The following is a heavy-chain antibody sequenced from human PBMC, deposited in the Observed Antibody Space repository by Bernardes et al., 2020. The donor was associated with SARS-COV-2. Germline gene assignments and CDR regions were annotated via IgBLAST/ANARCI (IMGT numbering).Heavy chain of an antibody. J-gene: IGHJ6*02. CDR1: GGSIISSNW. Sequence: SETLSLTCVVSGGSIISSNWWSWVRQPPGKGLEWIGDIFHTGSTNYNPSLKSRVTISVDTSKNQFSLRLTSVTAADTAVYYCARAAWCRNFDYCGLDVWGQGTTVAVSS. CDR3: ARAAWCRNFDYCGLDV. CDR2: IFHTGST. V-gene: IGHV4-4*02. D-gene: IGHD1-7*01.